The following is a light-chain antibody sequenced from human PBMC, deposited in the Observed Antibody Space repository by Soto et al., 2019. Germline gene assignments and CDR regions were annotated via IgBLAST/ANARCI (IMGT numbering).Light chain of an antibody. CDR2: EVS. Sequence: QSVLTQPASVSGSPGQSITISCTGTSSDVGGYNYVSWYQQHPGTAPKLMIYEVSKRPSGVSNRFSGSKAGKTASLTISGLQAEDDADYYGSSYTSSNTLVFGTGTKLTVL. J-gene: IGLJ1*01. CDR1: SSDVGGYNY. V-gene: IGLV2-14*01. CDR3: SSYTSSNTLV.